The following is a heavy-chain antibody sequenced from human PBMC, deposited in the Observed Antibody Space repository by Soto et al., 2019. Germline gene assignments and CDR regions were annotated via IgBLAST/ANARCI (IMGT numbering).Heavy chain of an antibody. CDR2: ISYDGSNK. CDR1: GFTFSSYA. J-gene: IGHJ4*02. D-gene: IGHD3-3*01. V-gene: IGHV3-30-3*01. CDR3: ARDGEQYYDFWSGHRFDY. Sequence: GGSLRLSCAASGFTFSSYAMHWVRQAPGKGLEWVAVISYDGSNKYYADSVKGRFTISRDNSKNTLYLQMNSLRAEDTAVYYCARDGEQYYDFWSGHRFDYWGQGTLVTVSS.